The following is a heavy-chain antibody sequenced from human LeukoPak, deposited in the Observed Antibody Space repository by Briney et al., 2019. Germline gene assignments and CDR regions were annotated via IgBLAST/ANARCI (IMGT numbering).Heavy chain of an antibody. CDR1: GFTFSSYW. CDR3: AKSLYSSGWLADY. V-gene: IGHV3-23*01. CDR2: ISGSGGST. D-gene: IGHD6-19*01. Sequence: GGSLRLSCAASGFTFSSYWMSWVRQAPGKGLEWVSAISGSGGSTYYADSVKGRFTISRDNSKNTLYLQMNSLRAEDTAVYYCAKSLYSSGWLADYWGQGTLVTVSS. J-gene: IGHJ4*02.